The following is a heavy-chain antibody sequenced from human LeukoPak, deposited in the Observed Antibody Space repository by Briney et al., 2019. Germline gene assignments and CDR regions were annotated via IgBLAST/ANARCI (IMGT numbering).Heavy chain of an antibody. CDR3: ARPFDYYDSSGHDY. J-gene: IGHJ4*02. CDR1: GFTVSGNY. CDR2: ISGSGGST. Sequence: GGSLRLSCAVSGFTVSGNYMSWVRQAPGKGLEWVSAISGSGGSTYYADFAKGRFTISRNNSKNTLYLKKNSLRAEDTAVYYCARPFDYYDSSGHDYWGQGTLVTVSS. V-gene: IGHV3-23*01. D-gene: IGHD3-22*01.